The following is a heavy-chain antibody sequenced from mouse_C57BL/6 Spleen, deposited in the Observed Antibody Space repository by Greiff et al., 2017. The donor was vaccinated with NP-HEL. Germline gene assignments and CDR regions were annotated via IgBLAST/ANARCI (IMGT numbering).Heavy chain of an antibody. Sequence: QVQLKESGPELVKPGASVKISCKASGYAFSSSWMNWVKQRPGKGLEWIGRIYPGDGDTNYNGKFKGKATLTADKSSSTAYMQLSSLTSEDSAVYFCARGIITTVVGNAMDYWGQGTSVTVSS. CDR3: ARGIITTVVGNAMDY. D-gene: IGHD1-1*01. CDR2: IYPGDGDT. V-gene: IGHV1-82*01. CDR1: GYAFSSSW. J-gene: IGHJ4*01.